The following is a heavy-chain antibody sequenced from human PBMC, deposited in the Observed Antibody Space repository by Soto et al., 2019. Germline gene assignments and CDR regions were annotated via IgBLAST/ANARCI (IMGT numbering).Heavy chain of an antibody. D-gene: IGHD1-26*01. V-gene: IGHV3-21*01. J-gene: IGHJ5*02. CDR2: ISSGSAFI. CDR1: TFSMYS. Sequence: EVQVVESGGGLVKPGGSLRLSCNFTFSMYSMNWVRQAPGKGLEWVASISSGSAFIKYADSVKGRFSISRDNAKNSAYLQMNSLRAEDTAMYYCTRDQGGSYDSWFDPWGRGTLVTVSS. CDR3: TRDQGGSYDSWFDP.